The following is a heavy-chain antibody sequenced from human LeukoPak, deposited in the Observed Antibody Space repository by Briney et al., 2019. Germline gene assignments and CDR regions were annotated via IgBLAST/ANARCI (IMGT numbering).Heavy chain of an antibody. Sequence: SETLSLTCAVYGGSFSGYYWSWIRQPPGKGLEWIGEINHSGSTNYNPSLKSRVTISVDTSKNQFSLKLSSVTAADTAVYYCASGGLWFYPTNFDYWGQGTLVTVSS. D-gene: IGHD3-10*01. CDR3: ASGGLWFYPTNFDY. J-gene: IGHJ4*02. CDR1: GGSFSGYY. CDR2: INHSGST. V-gene: IGHV4-34*01.